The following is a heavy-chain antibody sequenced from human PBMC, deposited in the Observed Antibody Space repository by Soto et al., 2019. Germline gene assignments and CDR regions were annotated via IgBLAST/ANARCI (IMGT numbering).Heavy chain of an antibody. CDR2: FDPEDGET. CDR3: ATVGGVGAYYYGMDV. D-gene: IGHD3-16*01. J-gene: IGHJ6*02. V-gene: IGHV1-24*01. CDR1: GYTLTELS. Sequence: ASVKVSCKVSGYTLTELSMHWVRQAPGKGLEWMGGFDPEDGETIYAQKFQGRVAMTEDTSTDTAYMELSSLRSEDTAVYYCATVGGVGAYYYGMDVWGQGTTVTVSS.